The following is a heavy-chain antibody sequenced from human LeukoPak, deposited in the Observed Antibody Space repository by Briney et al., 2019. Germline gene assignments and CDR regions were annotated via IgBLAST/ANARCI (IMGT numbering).Heavy chain of an antibody. Sequence: GGSLRLSCVASGFTFSSYGIHWVRQAPGKGLEWVAFISYDGSDKYHAESVKGRFTVSRDNSKHTLYLQMNSLRVEDTAVYYCAKDRGWCFEYWGQGTLVTVSS. CDR3: AKDRGWCFEY. J-gene: IGHJ4*02. D-gene: IGHD6-19*01. V-gene: IGHV3-30*02. CDR1: GFTFSSYG. CDR2: ISYDGSDK.